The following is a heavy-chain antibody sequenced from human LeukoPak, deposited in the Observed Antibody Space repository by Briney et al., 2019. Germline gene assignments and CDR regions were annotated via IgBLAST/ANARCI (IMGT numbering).Heavy chain of an antibody. J-gene: IGHJ4*02. CDR2: ISPSGGIT. CDR3: ASAKYDFWSMYYALEY. CDR1: GFTFSSHG. D-gene: IGHD3/OR15-3a*01. Sequence: GGSLRLSCGASGFTFSSHGMNWVRQAPGKGLEWVSGISPSGGITYYTDSVKGRFTISRDNSKNTVSLQMNSLRGEDTAVYYCASAKYDFWSMYYALEYWGQGTLVTVSS. V-gene: IGHV3-23*01.